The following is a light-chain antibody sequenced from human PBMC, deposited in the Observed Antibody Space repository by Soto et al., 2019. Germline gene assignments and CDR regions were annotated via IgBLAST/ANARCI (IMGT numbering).Light chain of an antibody. CDR3: GSYAGSYTLM. V-gene: IGLV1-40*01. CDR1: SSNIGAGYA. J-gene: IGLJ3*02. Sequence: QSVLTQPPSVSGAPGQRVTISCTGSSSNIGAGYAVHWYQQLPGTAPKLLIYGNINRPSGVPDRFSGSKSGTSASLAITGLQAEDEADYYCGSYAGSYTLMFGGGTKLTVL. CDR2: GNI.